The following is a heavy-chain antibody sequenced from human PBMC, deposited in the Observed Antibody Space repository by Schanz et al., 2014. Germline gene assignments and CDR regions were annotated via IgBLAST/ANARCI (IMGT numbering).Heavy chain of an antibody. J-gene: IGHJ4*02. D-gene: IGHD3-16*01. CDR2: ISAHNGRI. Sequence: KVSCKTSGYTFTSYLVSWIRQAPGQGLEWMGWISAHNGRIDEAQKFQGRVTMTVDTSTSTGYMELSSLRAEDTDVYYCVRGRASWHDVKWGQG. CDR1: GYTFTSYL. CDR3: VRGRASWHDVK. V-gene: IGHV1-18*01.